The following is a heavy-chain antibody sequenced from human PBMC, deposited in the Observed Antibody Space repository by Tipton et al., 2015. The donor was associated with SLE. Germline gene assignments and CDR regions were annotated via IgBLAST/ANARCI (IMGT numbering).Heavy chain of an antibody. Sequence: TLSLTCAVYGGSFSSYYWSWIRQPPGKGLEWIGEINHSGSTNYNPSLKSRVTISVDTSKNQFSLKLSSVTAADTAVYYCARGGIAVAGYYYYYMDVWGKGTTVTVSS. V-gene: IGHV4-34*01. J-gene: IGHJ6*03. CDR2: INHSGST. CDR1: GGSFSSYY. CDR3: ARGGIAVAGYYYYYMDV. D-gene: IGHD6-19*01.